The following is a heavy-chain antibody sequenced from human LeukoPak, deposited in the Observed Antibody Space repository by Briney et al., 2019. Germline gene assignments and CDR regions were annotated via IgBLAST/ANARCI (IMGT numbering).Heavy chain of an antibody. D-gene: IGHD3-10*01. V-gene: IGHV1-69*05. CDR3: ARGYYYGSETYWHTNWFDP. Sequence: SVKVSCKASGGTFSNYVISWVRQAPGQGLEWMGGIIPMFGTANYAQKFQGRVTITTDESPSTGYLAVSSLRSEDTAVYYCARGYYYGSETYWHTNWFDPWGQGTPVTVSS. CDR2: IIPMFGTA. CDR1: GGTFSNYV. J-gene: IGHJ5*02.